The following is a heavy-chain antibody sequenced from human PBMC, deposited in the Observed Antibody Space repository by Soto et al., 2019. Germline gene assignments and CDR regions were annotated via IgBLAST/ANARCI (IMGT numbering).Heavy chain of an antibody. V-gene: IGHV3-7*01. CDR3: ARAVGYCSGGSCYYEYFQH. D-gene: IGHD2-15*01. CDR2: IKQDGSEK. J-gene: IGHJ1*01. Sequence: GSLRLSCAASGLTFSSYWMRWVRQAPGKGLEWVANIKQDGSEKYYVDSVKGRFTISRDNAKNSLYLQMNSLRAEDTAVYYCARAVGYCSGGSCYYEYFQHWGQGTLVTVSS. CDR1: GLTFSSYW.